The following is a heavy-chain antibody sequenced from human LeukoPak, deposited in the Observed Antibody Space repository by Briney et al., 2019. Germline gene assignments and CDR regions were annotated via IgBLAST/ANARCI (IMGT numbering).Heavy chain of an antibody. Sequence: GASVKVSCKASGGTFSSYAISWVRQAPGQGLEWMGRIIPIFGTANYAQKFQGRVTITTDESTSTAYMELSSLRSEDTAVYCCAISYYYDSSGYLVDYWGQGTLVTVSS. D-gene: IGHD3-22*01. V-gene: IGHV1-69*05. CDR2: IIPIFGTA. J-gene: IGHJ4*02. CDR1: GGTFSSYA. CDR3: AISYYYDSSGYLVDY.